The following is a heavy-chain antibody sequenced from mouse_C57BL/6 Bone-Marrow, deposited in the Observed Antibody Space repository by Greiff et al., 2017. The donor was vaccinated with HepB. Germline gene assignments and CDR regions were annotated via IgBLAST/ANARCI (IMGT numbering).Heavy chain of an antibody. CDR3: ARGLRGGFDY. CDR1: GYSITSGYY. V-gene: IGHV3-6*01. D-gene: IGHD1-1*01. CDR2: ISYDGSN. Sequence: EVQRVESGPGLVKPSQSLSLTCSVTGYSITSGYYWNWIRQFPGNKLEWMGYISYDGSNNYNPSLKNRISITRDTSKNQFFLKLNSVTTEDTATYYCARGLRGGFDYWGQGTTLTVSS. J-gene: IGHJ2*01.